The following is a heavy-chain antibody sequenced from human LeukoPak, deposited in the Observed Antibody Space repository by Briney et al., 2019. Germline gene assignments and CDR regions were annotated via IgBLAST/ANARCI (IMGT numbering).Heavy chain of an antibody. CDR1: GFTFSDYS. Sequence: PGGSLRLSCAGSGFTFSDYSMAWVRQAPGKGLEWVSSISSSSSYIYYADSVKGRFTISRDNAKNSLYLQMNSLRAEDTAVYYCATISAVVGATVWGQGTLVTVSS. CDR2: ISSSSSYI. V-gene: IGHV3-21*01. J-gene: IGHJ4*02. D-gene: IGHD1-26*01. CDR3: ATISAVVGATV.